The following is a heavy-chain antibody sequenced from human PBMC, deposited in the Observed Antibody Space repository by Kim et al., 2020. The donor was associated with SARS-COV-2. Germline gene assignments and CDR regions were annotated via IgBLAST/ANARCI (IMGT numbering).Heavy chain of an antibody. V-gene: IGHV4-31*01. J-gene: IGHJ6*02. CDR3: ARGNLGWYYGMDV. Sequence: YNATLNSQVTRSVDTSKNQSSLKLSCVTAADTAVYYCARGNLGWYYGMDVWGQGTTVTVSS. D-gene: IGHD1-1*01.